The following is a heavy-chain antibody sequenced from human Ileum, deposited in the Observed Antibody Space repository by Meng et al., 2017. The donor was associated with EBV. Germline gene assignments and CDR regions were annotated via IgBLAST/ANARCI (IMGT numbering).Heavy chain of an antibody. Sequence: QVQHQPWGAGLLKPSETLSLTCAVYGGSFSGYYWSWIRQPPGKGLEWIGEINHSGSTNYNPSLKSRVTISVDTSKNQFSLKLSSVTAADTAVYYCARGNKVSDRGFDYWGQGTLVTVSS. CDR2: INHSGST. CDR3: ARGNKVSDRGFDY. J-gene: IGHJ4*02. D-gene: IGHD3-10*01. V-gene: IGHV4-34*01. CDR1: GGSFSGYY.